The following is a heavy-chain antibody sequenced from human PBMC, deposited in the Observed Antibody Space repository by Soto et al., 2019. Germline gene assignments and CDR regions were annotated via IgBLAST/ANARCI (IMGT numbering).Heavy chain of an antibody. V-gene: IGHV6-1*01. Sequence: SQTLSLTCAISGDSVSSNSAAWNWIRQSPSRGLEWLGRTYYRAQRYNDYAVSVKSRITINPDTSKNQFSLQLNSVTPEDSAVYYCARDVAGGFGELDVWGQGTTVTVPS. CDR2: TYYRAQRYN. CDR3: ARDVAGGFGELDV. CDR1: GDSVSSNSAA. J-gene: IGHJ6*02. D-gene: IGHD3-10*01.